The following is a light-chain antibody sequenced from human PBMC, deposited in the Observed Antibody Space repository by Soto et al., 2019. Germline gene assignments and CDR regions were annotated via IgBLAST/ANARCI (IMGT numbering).Light chain of an antibody. Sequence: DIQMTQSPSTLSASVGDRVTITCRTSQSISSWLAWYQQKPGKAPILLISKASSLQSGVPSRFSGSGSGTEFTLSISSLQPADFAYYNCQLYNSPYACGQVTKLEIK. CDR2: KAS. J-gene: IGKJ2*01. V-gene: IGKV1-5*03. CDR3: QLYNSPYA. CDR1: QSISSW.